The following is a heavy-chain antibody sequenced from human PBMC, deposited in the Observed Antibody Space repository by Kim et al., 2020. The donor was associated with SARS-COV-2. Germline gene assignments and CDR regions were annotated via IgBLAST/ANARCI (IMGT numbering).Heavy chain of an antibody. D-gene: IGHD3-9*01. J-gene: IGHJ6*02. CDR1: GYTFTSYY. CDR2: INPSGGST. Sequence: ASVKVSCKASGYTFTSYYMHWVRQAPGQGLEWMGIINPSGGSTSYAQKFQGRVTMTRDTSTSTVYMELSSLRSEDMAVYYCARAKPPRLRYFDWFESTPESMDVWGQGTTVTVSS. CDR3: ARAKPPRLRYFDWFESTPESMDV. V-gene: IGHV1-46*01.